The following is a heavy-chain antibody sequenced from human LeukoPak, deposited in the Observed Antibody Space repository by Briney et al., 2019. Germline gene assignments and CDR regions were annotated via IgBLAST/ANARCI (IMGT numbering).Heavy chain of an antibody. D-gene: IGHD2-15*01. Sequence: GGSLRLSCAASGFTFSSYSMNWVRQAPGRGLEWVSSISSSSSYIYYADSVKGRFTISRDNAKNSLYLQMNSLRAEDTAVYYCARAGRKSRGVDIVRKKETGYYYYMDVWGKGTTVTVSS. CDR3: ARAGRKSRGVDIVRKKETGYYYYMDV. CDR1: GFTFSSYS. J-gene: IGHJ6*03. CDR2: ISSSSSYI. V-gene: IGHV3-21*01.